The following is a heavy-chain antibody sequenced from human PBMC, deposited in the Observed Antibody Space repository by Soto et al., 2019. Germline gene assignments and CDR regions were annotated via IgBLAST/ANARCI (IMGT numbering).Heavy chain of an antibody. CDR2: ISSSSSYI. J-gene: IGHJ2*01. CDR1: GFTFSSYS. V-gene: IGHV3-21*01. CDR3: ARDIVGATTSWYFDL. D-gene: IGHD1-26*01. Sequence: EVQLVESGGGLVKPGGSLRLSCAASGFTFSSYSMNWVRQAPGKGLEWVSSISSSSSYIYYADSVKGRFTISRDNAKNSLYLQMNSLRAEDRAVYYCARDIVGATTSWYFDLWGRGTLVTVSS.